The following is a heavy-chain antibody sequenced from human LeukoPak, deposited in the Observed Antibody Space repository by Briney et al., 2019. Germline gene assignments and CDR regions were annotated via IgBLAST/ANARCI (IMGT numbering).Heavy chain of an antibody. CDR3: ARDPGDSRGYYYCDY. V-gene: IGHV1-2*02. CDR2: INPNSGGT. Sequence: ASVKVSCKASGYTFTSYDINWVRQATGQGLEWMGWINPNSGGTNYAQKFQGRVTMTRDTSISTAYMELSRLRSDDTAVYYCARDPGDSRGYYYCDYWGHGTLVNVSS. D-gene: IGHD3-22*01. J-gene: IGHJ4*01. CDR1: GYTFTSYD.